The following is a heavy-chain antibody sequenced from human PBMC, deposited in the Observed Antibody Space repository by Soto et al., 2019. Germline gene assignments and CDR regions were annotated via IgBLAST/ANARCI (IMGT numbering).Heavy chain of an antibody. D-gene: IGHD3-10*01. CDR3: GRHYGSGSIDS. CDR2: ISYSSSAT. CDR1: GFTFSYYS. Sequence: EVQLVDSGGGLVQPGGSLRLSCAASGFTFSYYSMNWVRQAPGKGLEWVSYISYSSSATYYADSVKGRFTISRDNAKNSLYLQMNSLRAEDTAVYYCGRHYGSGSIDSWGQGTLVTVSS. J-gene: IGHJ4*02. V-gene: IGHV3-48*01.